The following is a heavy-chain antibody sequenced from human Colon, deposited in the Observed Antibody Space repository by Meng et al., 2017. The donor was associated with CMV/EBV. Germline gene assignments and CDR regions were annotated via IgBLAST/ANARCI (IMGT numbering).Heavy chain of an antibody. Sequence: GESLKISWAASGSSFSNSWMIWVRRAPGKGLEWVAKTNEDGSDKYYVDSVKGRFTICRDNAKNSVYLQMNSLRAEDTAVYYCASTGPLYGLYFCYWGQGTLVTVSS. D-gene: IGHD2-8*01. CDR2: TNEDGSDK. V-gene: IGHV3-7*01. CDR1: GSSFSNSW. J-gene: IGHJ4*02. CDR3: ASTGPLYGLYFCY.